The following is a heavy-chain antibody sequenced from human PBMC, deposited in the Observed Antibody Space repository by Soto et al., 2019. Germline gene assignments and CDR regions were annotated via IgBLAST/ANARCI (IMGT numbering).Heavy chain of an antibody. CDR1: GFTFTDHA. CDR3: ARDEGVGTTLGLPSGNDY. J-gene: IGHJ4*02. V-gene: IGHV3-30*03. Sequence: QVHLVESVGGVVQPGRSLRLSCTASGFTFTDHAMHWVRQAPGKGLEWLAVISYDGSRKYYAESVKGRFTISRDNSEDTLYLQVNGLRAEDTAVYYCARDEGVGTTLGLPSGNDYWGQGTLVTVSS. D-gene: IGHD1-26*01. CDR2: ISYDGSRK.